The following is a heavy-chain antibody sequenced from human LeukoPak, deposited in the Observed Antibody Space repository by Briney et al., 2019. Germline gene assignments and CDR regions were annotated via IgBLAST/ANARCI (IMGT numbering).Heavy chain of an antibody. V-gene: IGHV4-39*01. Sequence: SETLSLTXAVSGDSISTSAYYWDWSRQPPGKGLEWIGNIYYDGNTRYNPSLKSRVTISVDRSKNQFSLKLSSVTAADTAVNYCARRYYYGSGSPEYWGQGSLVTVSS. D-gene: IGHD3-10*01. CDR1: GDSISTSAYY. CDR3: ARRYYYGSGSPEY. CDR2: IYYDGNT. J-gene: IGHJ4*02.